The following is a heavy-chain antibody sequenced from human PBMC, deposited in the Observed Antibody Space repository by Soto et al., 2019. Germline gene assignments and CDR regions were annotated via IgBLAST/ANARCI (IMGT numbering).Heavy chain of an antibody. CDR1: GGTFYTYT. Sequence: GPSVKVSCKASGGTFYTYTFSWVRQAPGQGLEWMGSITPIYPTTNYAEKFQGRLTVTADGSTNTAYMELNSLTSEDTAVYYCARIPRYSFPTSDDLDSWGQGTLVTVSS. CDR2: ITPIYPTT. D-gene: IGHD5-18*01. V-gene: IGHV1-69*13. J-gene: IGHJ4*02. CDR3: ARIPRYSFPTSDDLDS.